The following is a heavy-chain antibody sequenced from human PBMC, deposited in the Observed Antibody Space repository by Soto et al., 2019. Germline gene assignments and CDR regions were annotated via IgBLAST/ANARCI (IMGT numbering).Heavy chain of an antibody. CDR2: IYYSGST. CDR3: ARGQGRIRDVDY. Sequence: QLQLQESGPGLVKPSETLSLTCTVSGGSISSSSYYWGWIRQPPGKGLEWIGSIYYSGSTYYNPSLKSRVTISVDTSKNQFSLKLSSVTAADTAVYYCARGQGRIRDVDYWGQGTLVTVSS. D-gene: IGHD3-10*01. CDR1: GGSISSSSYY. V-gene: IGHV4-39*01. J-gene: IGHJ4*02.